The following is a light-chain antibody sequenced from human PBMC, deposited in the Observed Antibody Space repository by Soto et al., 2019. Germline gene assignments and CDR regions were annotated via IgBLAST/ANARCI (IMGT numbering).Light chain of an antibody. CDR2: GAS. CDR1: QSVSSSY. V-gene: IGKV3-20*01. Sequence: EIVLTQSPGTLSLSPGERATLSCRASQSVSSSYLAWYQQKPGQAPRLLIYGASSRATGIPDRFSGSGSGTDFTLTISRLEPEDCAVYYCQQYGGSPPYTFDQGTKLEIK. CDR3: QQYGGSPPYT. J-gene: IGKJ2*01.